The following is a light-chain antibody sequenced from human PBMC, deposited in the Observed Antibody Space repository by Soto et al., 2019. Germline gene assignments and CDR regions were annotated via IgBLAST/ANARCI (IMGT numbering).Light chain of an antibody. CDR3: QQYYSTPIT. Sequence: EIVLTQSPATLSLSPGERATLSCRASQSVSSYLAWNQQKPGQAPRLLIYDASNRATGIPARFSGSGSGTDFTLTISSLQAEDVAVYYCQQYYSTPITFGQGTRLEI. V-gene: IGKV3-11*01. J-gene: IGKJ5*01. CDR1: QSVSSY. CDR2: DAS.